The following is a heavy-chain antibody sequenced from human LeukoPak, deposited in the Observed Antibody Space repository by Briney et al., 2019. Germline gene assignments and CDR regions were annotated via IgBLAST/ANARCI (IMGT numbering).Heavy chain of an antibody. CDR2: INGDGTTT. V-gene: IGHV3-74*01. CDR3: ARGSGYSYSSIVY. CDR1: GFTFSSYW. J-gene: IGHJ4*02. Sequence: GGSLRLSCAASGFTFSSYWMHWVRHAPGKGLVWVSRINGDGTTTTYADSVQGRFTISRDNAKNTLYLQMNSLRAEDTAVYYCARGSGYSYSSIVYWGQGSLVTVSS. D-gene: IGHD5-18*01.